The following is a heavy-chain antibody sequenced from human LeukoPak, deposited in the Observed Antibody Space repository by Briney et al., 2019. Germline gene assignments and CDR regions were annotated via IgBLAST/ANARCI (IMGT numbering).Heavy chain of an antibody. J-gene: IGHJ2*01. CDR2: IYDSGST. CDR1: GVSISSHY. D-gene: IGHD3-22*01. Sequence: SETLSLTCTVSGVSISSHYWSWIRQPPGKGLEWIGYIYDSGSTNYNPSLKSRVTISVDRSKNQFSLKLSSVTAADTAVYYCARSASYYYDSSGYSLRYFDLWGRGTLVTVSS. V-gene: IGHV4-59*11. CDR3: ARSASYYYDSSGYSLRYFDL.